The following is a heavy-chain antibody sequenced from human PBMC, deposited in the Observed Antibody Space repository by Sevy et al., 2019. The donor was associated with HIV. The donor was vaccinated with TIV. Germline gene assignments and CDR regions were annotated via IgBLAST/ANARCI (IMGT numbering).Heavy chain of an antibody. Sequence: GGSLRLSCAASGFTFSDHYMDWVRQAPGKGLEWVGRTRNKANSYTTEYAASGKGRFTISRDDSKNSLYLQMNSLKTEDTAVYYCAREVMATITDYYYYMDVWGKGTTVTVSS. CDR3: AREVMATITDYYYYMDV. V-gene: IGHV3-72*01. D-gene: IGHD5-12*01. CDR1: GFTFSDHY. J-gene: IGHJ6*03. CDR2: TRNKANSYTT.